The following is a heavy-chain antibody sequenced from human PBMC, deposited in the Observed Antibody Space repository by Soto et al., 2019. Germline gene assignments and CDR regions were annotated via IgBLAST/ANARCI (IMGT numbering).Heavy chain of an antibody. CDR2: ISYDVINK. D-gene: IGHD1-1*01. CDR3: ARESGTINYFDY. J-gene: IGHJ4*02. Sequence: PWGSLRLSCAASGFTFSSYAMHCVRQAPCKGLEWVAFISYDVINKYYADSVKGRFTISRDNSKNTLYLQMNSLRAEDTAVYYCARESGTINYFDYWGQGTLVTVSS. V-gene: IGHV3-30-3*01. CDR1: GFTFSSYA.